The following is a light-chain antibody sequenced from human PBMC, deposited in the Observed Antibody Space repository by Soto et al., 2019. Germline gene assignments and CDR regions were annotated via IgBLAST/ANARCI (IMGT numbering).Light chain of an antibody. CDR3: QQSYRSPYT. J-gene: IGKJ2*01. CDR2: AAS. CDR1: QSISTY. Sequence: DIQMTQSPPSLSASVGDRVTITCRASQSISTYLNWYQQKPGKGPKVLIYAASSLQSGVPSRFSGSGSGTDFTLTIGSLQPEDFATYYCQQSYRSPYTFGQGTKVDIK. V-gene: IGKV1-39*01.